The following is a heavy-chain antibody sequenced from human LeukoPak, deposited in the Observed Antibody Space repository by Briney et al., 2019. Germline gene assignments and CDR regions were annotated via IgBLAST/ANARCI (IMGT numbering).Heavy chain of an antibody. CDR1: GFTFSSYC. Sequence: GGSLRLSCAASGFTFSSYCMNWVRQAPGKGLEWVANIKQDGSEKYYVDSVKGRFTISRDNAKNSLYLQMNSLRAEDTAVYYCARDHGYYYDSSGYYYFDYWGQGTLVTVSS. CDR2: IKQDGSEK. D-gene: IGHD3-22*01. J-gene: IGHJ4*02. V-gene: IGHV3-7*01. CDR3: ARDHGYYYDSSGYYYFDY.